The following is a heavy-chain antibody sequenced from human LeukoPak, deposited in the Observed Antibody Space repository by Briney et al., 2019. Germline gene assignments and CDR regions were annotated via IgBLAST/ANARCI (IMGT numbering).Heavy chain of an antibody. CDR2: VKQAGSEK. J-gene: IGHJ4*02. D-gene: IGHD1-1*01. V-gene: IGHV3-7*01. Sequence: GGSLRLSCTASGFTFSDYWMSWVRQAPGKGLEWVANVKQAGSEKNYVDSVKGRLTISRDNAKNSLYLQLNSLRAEDTAVYFCARQRYSDYWGQGTLVTVSS. CDR1: GFTFSDYW. CDR3: ARQRYSDY.